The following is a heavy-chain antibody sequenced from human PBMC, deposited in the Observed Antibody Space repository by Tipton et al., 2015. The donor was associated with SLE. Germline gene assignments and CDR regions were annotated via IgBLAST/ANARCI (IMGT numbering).Heavy chain of an antibody. V-gene: IGHV4-39*07. J-gene: IGHJ5*02. CDR3: ARDRRDIVVEDWFDP. Sequence: TLSLTCTVSGGSISSSSYYWGWIRQPPGKGLEWVGSIYYSGSTYYNPSLKRRVTISVDTSKNQFSLKLSSVTAADTAVYYCARDRRDIVVEDWFDPWGQGTLVTVSS. CDR1: GGSISSSSYY. CDR2: IYYSGST. D-gene: IGHD2-2*01.